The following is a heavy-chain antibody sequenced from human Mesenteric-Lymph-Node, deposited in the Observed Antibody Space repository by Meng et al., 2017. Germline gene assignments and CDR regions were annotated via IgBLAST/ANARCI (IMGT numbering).Heavy chain of an antibody. Sequence: GGSLRLSCAASGFIFSNYGLTWVRQAPGKGLEWVSAISGSGGSTYYADSVKGRFNISRDDSRNTLYLQMNSLRAEDTAVYYCARNGYCGSTSCYVGVFWYYYGMDVWGQGTPVTVSS. J-gene: IGHJ6*02. CDR3: ARNGYCGSTSCYVGVFWYYYGMDV. V-gene: IGHV3-23*01. CDR2: ISGSGGST. CDR1: GFIFSNYG. D-gene: IGHD2-2*03.